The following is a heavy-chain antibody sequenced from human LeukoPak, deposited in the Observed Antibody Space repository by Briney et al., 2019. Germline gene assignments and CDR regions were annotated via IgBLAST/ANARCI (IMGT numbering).Heavy chain of an antibody. CDR3: AKDLERHIVVVTASAVDY. V-gene: IGHV3-74*01. J-gene: IGHJ4*02. D-gene: IGHD2-21*02. CDR2: INSDGSST. CDR1: GFTFGSHW. Sequence: GGSLRLSCAASGFTFGSHWMHWVRQAPGRGLVWVSRINSDGSSTSYADSVKGRFTITRDNAKNTLYLQMNSLRVEDTAVYYCAKDLERHIVVVTASAVDYWGQGTLVTVSS.